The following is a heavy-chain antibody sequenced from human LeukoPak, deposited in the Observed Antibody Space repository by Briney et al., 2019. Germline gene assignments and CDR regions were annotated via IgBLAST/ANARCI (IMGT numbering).Heavy chain of an antibody. CDR1: GYSFTSYW. CDR2: IYPGDSDT. D-gene: IGHD6-13*01. J-gene: IGHJ6*02. V-gene: IGHV5-51*01. CDR3: ASQSAAGVYYYYGMDV. Sequence: GESLKISCKGSGYSFTSYWIGWVRQMPGKGLEWMGIIYPGDSDTRYSPSFQGQVTISADKSISTAYLQWSSLEASDTVMYYCASQSAAGVYYYYGMDVWGQGTTVTVSS.